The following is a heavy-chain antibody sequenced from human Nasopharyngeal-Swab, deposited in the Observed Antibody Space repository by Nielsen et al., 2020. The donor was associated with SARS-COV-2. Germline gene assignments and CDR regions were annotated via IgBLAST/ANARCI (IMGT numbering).Heavy chain of an antibody. CDR2: INHIGST. V-gene: IGHV4-34*01. CDR3: ASSGWLHPFDY. Sequence: GSLRLSCAVSGGSLSDYHWTWIRQPPGKGLEWIGDINHIGSTNYNPSLKSRLTLSAHTSENQFSLKLYSVTAADTAVYYCASSGWLHPFDYWGPGTLVTVSS. J-gene: IGHJ4*02. CDR1: GGSLSDYH. D-gene: IGHD5-24*01.